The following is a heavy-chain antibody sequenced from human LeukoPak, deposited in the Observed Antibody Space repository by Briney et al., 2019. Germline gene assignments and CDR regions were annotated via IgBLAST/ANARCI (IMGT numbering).Heavy chain of an antibody. CDR2: IKEDGSEN. CDR1: GFTLSSHW. D-gene: IGHD1-26*01. Sequence: PGGSLRLSCAASGFTLSSHWLNWVRQAPGKGLEWVANIKEDGSENYYGDSVKGRFTISRDNAKNSLCLQMNSLRAEDTAIYYCVRSGGYWGEGTLVTVSS. J-gene: IGHJ4*02. V-gene: IGHV3-7*05. CDR3: VRSGGY.